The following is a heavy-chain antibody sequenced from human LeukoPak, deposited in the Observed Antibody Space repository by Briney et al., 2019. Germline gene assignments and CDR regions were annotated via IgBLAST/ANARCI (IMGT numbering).Heavy chain of an antibody. Sequence: GGSLRLSCAASGFTVSSNYMSWVRQAPGKGLEWVSVIYSGGSTYYADSVKGRFTISRDNSKNTLYLQMNSLRAEDTAVYYCASDLFAIGGYYNYWGQGTLVTVSS. CDR3: ASDLFAIGGYYNY. CDR2: IYSGGST. V-gene: IGHV3-53*01. D-gene: IGHD3-22*01. CDR1: GFTVSSNY. J-gene: IGHJ4*02.